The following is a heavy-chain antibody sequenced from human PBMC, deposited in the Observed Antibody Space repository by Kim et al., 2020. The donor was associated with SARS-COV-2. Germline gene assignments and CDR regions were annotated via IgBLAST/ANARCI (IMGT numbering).Heavy chain of an antibody. J-gene: IGHJ4*02. V-gene: IGHV1-2*06. D-gene: IGHD6-19*01. Sequence: ASVKVSCKASGYTFTGYYMHWVRQAPGQGLEWMGRINPNSGGTNYAQKFQGRVTMTRDTSISTAYMELSRLRSDDTAVYYCARSHLAGTEKYFDYWGQGTLVTVSS. CDR1: GYTFTGYY. CDR3: ARSHLAGTEKYFDY. CDR2: INPNSGGT.